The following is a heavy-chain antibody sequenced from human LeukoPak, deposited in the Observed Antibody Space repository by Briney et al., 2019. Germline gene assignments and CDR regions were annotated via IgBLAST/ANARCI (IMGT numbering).Heavy chain of an antibody. D-gene: IGHD2/OR15-2a*01. CDR2: IISKVGGGTA. Sequence: PGGSLRLSCAASGFTFSNACMSWVRQAPGKGLEWVGRIISKVGGGTADYAAPVKGRFTISRDDSKNTVYLQMNSLKTEDTAVDYCTTSGGTTTRFVDYWGQGNLVSVSS. CDR3: TTSGGTTTRFVDY. J-gene: IGHJ4*02. V-gene: IGHV3-15*01. CDR1: GFTFSNAC.